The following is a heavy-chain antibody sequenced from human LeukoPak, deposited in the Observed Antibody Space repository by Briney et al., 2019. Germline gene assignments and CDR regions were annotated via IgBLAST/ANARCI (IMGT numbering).Heavy chain of an antibody. CDR1: GFTFSSYA. CDR2: ISSSSSYI. Sequence: GGSLRLSCVVSGFTFSSYAMSWVRQAPGKGLEWVSSISSSSSYIYYADSVKGRFTISRDNAKNSLYLQMNSLRAEDTAVYYCARGVCGGDCYSWVYYYYYMDVWGKGTTVTVSS. V-gene: IGHV3-21*01. J-gene: IGHJ6*03. CDR3: ARGVCGGDCYSWVYYYYYMDV. D-gene: IGHD2-21*02.